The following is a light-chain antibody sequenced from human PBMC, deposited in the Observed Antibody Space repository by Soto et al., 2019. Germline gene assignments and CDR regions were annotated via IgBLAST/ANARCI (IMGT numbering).Light chain of an antibody. CDR2: EVI. J-gene: IGLJ1*01. V-gene: IGLV2-8*01. CDR1: SSDIGGYNY. Sequence: QCVLTQPPSLSVSPGESVTISFTGTSSDIGGYNYVSWYQQHPGKAPKLMIYEVIKRPSGVPDRFSGSRSGNTASLTVSGLQAEDEADYYCSSYTGTNNLYVFGTGTKV. CDR3: SSYTGTNNLYV.